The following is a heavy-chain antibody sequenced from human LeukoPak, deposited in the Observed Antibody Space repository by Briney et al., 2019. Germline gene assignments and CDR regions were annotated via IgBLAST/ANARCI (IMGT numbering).Heavy chain of an antibody. CDR2: INSDGRST. V-gene: IGHV3-74*03. J-gene: IGHJ5*02. CDR3: ARDPHGYWWFDP. Sequence: GGALRLFCAAAGFTFSNYWMHWVRHAPGKGLVWVSRINSDGRSTTYADSVKGRFTISSDNAKNTLCLQMNSLRAEDTAVYYCARDPHGYWWFDPWGQGTLVTVSS. CDR1: GFTFSNYW. D-gene: IGHD5-18*01.